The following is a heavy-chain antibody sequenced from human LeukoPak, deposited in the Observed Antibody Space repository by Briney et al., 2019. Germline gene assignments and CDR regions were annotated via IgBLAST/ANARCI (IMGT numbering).Heavy chain of an antibody. CDR2: IRNRAHTFTT. V-gene: IGHV3-72*01. Sequence: GGSMRLAWAAYGFDFGAHEIECDRQAAGKGLEWDGRIRNRAHTFTTEYAASVRGRLPVSSDDTKNSSSLQMNPLRSEDTAVYYCARASQGYFKNWGQGPLVTVSS. J-gene: IGHJ1*01. CDR3: ARASQGYFKN. CDR1: GFDFGAHE.